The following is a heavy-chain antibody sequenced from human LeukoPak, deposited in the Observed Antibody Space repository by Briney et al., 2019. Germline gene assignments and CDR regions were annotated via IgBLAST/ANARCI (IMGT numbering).Heavy chain of an antibody. J-gene: IGHJ1*01. CDR3: ARGGSTSSSSHFHH. D-gene: IGHD6-6*01. CDR2: ISSSSGTI. Sequence: GGSLRLSCAASGFSFSTYSMNWVRQAPGKGLEWVSYISSSSGTIYYADSVKGRFTISRDNAKNSLYLQMNSLRAEDTAVYYCARGGSTSSSSHFHHWGQGTLVTVSS. V-gene: IGHV3-48*04. CDR1: GFSFSTYS.